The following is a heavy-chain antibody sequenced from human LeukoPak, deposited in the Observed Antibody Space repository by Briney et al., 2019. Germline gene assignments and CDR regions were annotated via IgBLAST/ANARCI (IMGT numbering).Heavy chain of an antibody. Sequence: GGSLRLSCAASGFTFSHAWMSWVRQAPGKGLEWVGRIKSKTDGETTDYAAPVKARFTISRDDSKNTLYLQMNSLKTDDTAVYYCTTVGDYDYVWGSSGYWGQGTLVTVSS. D-gene: IGHD3-16*01. CDR3: TTVGDYDYVWGSSGY. J-gene: IGHJ4*02. CDR2: IKSKTDGETT. CDR1: GFTFSHAW. V-gene: IGHV3-15*01.